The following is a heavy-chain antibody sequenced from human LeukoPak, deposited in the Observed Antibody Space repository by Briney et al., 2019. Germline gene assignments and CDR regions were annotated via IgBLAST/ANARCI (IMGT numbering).Heavy chain of an antibody. CDR3: ARRGTSLSFDY. J-gene: IGHJ4*02. Sequence: GGSLRLSCAASGLTFTNYAIHWVRQAPGKGLEWVSYISSSSSTIYYADSVKGRFTISRDNAKNSLYLQMNSLRAEDTAVYYCARRGTSLSFDYWGQGTLVTVSS. CDR2: ISSSSSTI. CDR1: GLTFTNYA. D-gene: IGHD3-16*01. V-gene: IGHV3-48*01.